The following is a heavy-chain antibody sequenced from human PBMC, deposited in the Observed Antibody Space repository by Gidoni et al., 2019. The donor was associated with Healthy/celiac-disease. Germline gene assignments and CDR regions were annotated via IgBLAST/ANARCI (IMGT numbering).Heavy chain of an antibody. CDR2: INAGNGNT. V-gene: IGHV1-3*01. CDR3: ARLDYGDAFDV. Sequence: QVQHVQSGAEVKKPGASVKVSCKTSGYTFTNYVLHWVRQAPGQSLEWLGWINAGNGNTKHSQNIQGRVTITRDTSASTAYMELSSLRSEDTAVYYCARLDYGDAFDVWGQGTMVTVSS. CDR1: GYTFTNYV. J-gene: IGHJ3*01. D-gene: IGHD4-17*01.